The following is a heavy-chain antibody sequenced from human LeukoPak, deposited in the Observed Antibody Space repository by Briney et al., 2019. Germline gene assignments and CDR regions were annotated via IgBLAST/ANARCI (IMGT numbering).Heavy chain of an antibody. V-gene: IGHV3-30*02. D-gene: IGHD1-14*01. Sequence: GSLRLSCAASGFTFSSYGMHWVRQAPGKGLEWVAFIRYDGSNKYYADSVKGRFTISRDNSKNTLYLQMNSLRAEDTAVYYCAKGRTYYYYMDVWGKGTTVTVSS. J-gene: IGHJ6*03. CDR2: IRYDGSNK. CDR1: GFTFSSYG. CDR3: AKGRTYYYYMDV.